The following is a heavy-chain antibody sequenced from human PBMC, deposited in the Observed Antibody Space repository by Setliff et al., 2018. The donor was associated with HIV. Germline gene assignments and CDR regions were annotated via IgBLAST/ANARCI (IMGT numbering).Heavy chain of an antibody. CDR3: ARSYSRNWFDP. CDR1: GYTFTNYY. Sequence: GASVKVSCKASGYTFTNYYMHWVRQAPGQGLEWMGWISAYNGNTNYAQKLQGRVTMTTDTSTSTAYMELRSLRSDDTAVYYCARSYSRNWFDPWGQGTLVTVSS. V-gene: IGHV1-18*04. J-gene: IGHJ5*02. CDR2: ISAYNGNT. D-gene: IGHD1-26*01.